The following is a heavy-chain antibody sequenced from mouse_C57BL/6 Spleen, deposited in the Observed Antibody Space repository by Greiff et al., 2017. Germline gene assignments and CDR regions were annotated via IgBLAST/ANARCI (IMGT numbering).Heavy chain of an antibody. CDR3: ARSAYYSLYFDY. CDR1: GYTFTSYW. Sequence: QVQLQQPGAELVKPGASVKMSCKASGYTFTSYWITWVKQRPGQGLEWIGDIYPGSRSTNYNEKFKSKATLTVDTSSSTAYMQLSSLTSEDSAVYYCARSAYYSLYFDYWGQGTTLTVSS. D-gene: IGHD2-12*01. J-gene: IGHJ2*01. V-gene: IGHV1-55*01. CDR2: IYPGSRST.